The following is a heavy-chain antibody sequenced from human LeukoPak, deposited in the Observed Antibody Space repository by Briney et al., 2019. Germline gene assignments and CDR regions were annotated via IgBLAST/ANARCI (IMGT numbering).Heavy chain of an antibody. CDR1: GFTFSSYW. V-gene: IGHV3-7*01. J-gene: IGHJ4*02. CDR2: IKQDGSEK. D-gene: IGHD3-10*01. Sequence: PGGSLRLSCAASGFTFSSYWMSWVRQAPGRGLEWVANIKQDGSEKNYVDSVKGRFTISRDNAKNSLYLQMNSLRAEDTAVYYCARLLKTYYYGSEIFDYWGQGTLVTVSS. CDR3: ARLLKTYYYGSEIFDY.